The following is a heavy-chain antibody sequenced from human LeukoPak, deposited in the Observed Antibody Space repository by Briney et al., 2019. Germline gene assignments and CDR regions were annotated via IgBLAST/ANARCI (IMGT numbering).Heavy chain of an antibody. CDR2: IYTSGST. Sequence: ASETLSLTCTVSGNSFGDYYWSWIRQPAGKGLEWIGRIYTSGSTTYNPSLKSRVTMSVDTSKSQFSLNLMSVTAADTAVYYCARWAAMAPWAFDIWGQGTMVTVSS. D-gene: IGHD5-18*01. J-gene: IGHJ3*02. CDR3: ARWAAMAPWAFDI. V-gene: IGHV4-4*07. CDR1: GNSFGDYY.